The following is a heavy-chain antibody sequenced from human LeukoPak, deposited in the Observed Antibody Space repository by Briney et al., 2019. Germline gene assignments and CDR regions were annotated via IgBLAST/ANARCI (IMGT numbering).Heavy chain of an antibody. J-gene: IGHJ4*02. CDR3: ARSFLPDDY. Sequence: ASVKVSCKASGYTFIGYFMHWVRQAPGQGLEWMGRINPNGGGTIYAQKFQGRVTMTRDTSISTAYMELSRLRSDDTAVYYFARSFLPDDYWGQGTLVTVSS. CDR1: GYTFIGYF. CDR2: INPNGGGT. V-gene: IGHV1-2*06. D-gene: IGHD1-14*01.